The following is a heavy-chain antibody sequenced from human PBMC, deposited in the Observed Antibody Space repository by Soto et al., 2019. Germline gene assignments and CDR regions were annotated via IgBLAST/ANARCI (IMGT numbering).Heavy chain of an antibody. CDR1: GGSISSGDYY. V-gene: IGHV4-30-4*01. D-gene: IGHD3-16*01. CDR3: ARVDDYVWGSYALGMDV. J-gene: IGHJ6*02. CDR2: IYYSGST. Sequence: PSETLSLTCTVSGGSISSGDYYWSWIRQPPGKGLEWIGYIYYSGSTYYNPSLKSRVTISVDTSKNQFSLKLSSVTAADTAVYYCARVDDYVWGSYALGMDVWGQGTTVTVSS.